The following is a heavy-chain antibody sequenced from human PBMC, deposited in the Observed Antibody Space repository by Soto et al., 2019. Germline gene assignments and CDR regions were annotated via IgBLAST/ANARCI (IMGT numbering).Heavy chain of an antibody. Sequence: PSETLSLTCNVSGGSISRSSYYWGWIRQPPGKGLEWIGSMYYSGSTYYNPSLKSRVTISIDTPKNQLSLKLTSVTAADTAVYYCSRRAPEGFGPWGQGTLVTVSS. CDR2: MYYSGST. CDR3: SRRAPEGFGP. V-gene: IGHV4-39*01. J-gene: IGHJ5*02. CDR1: GGSISRSSYY.